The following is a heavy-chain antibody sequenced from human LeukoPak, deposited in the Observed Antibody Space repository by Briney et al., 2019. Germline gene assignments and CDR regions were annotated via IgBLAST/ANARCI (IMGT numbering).Heavy chain of an antibody. CDR2: VDAGSGNT. V-gene: IGHV1-3*01. CDR1: GYIFTTYA. Sequence: GASVKVSCKASGYIFTTYAIHWVRQAPGERLEWMGWVDAGSGNTKYSQEFQGRITITRDTSASTAYMELSSLRSEDTALYYCARSGGSQPSNNWFDPWGQGTLVTDSS. CDR3: ARSGGSQPSNNWFDP. D-gene: IGHD1-26*01. J-gene: IGHJ5*02.